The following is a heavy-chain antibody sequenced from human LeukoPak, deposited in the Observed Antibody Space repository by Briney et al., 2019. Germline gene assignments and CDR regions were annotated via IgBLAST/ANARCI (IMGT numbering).Heavy chain of an antibody. CDR3: AGILRYFNWFRRGDWFDP. V-gene: IGHV3-7*01. Sequence: GGSLTLSCAASGFTFSSYWMSWVRQAPGKGLEWVANIKQDGSEKYYVDSVKGLFTISRDNAKNSLYLQMNSLRAEDTAVYYCAGILRYFNWFRRGDWFDPWGQGTLVTVSS. CDR1: GFTFSSYW. CDR2: IKQDGSEK. D-gene: IGHD3-9*01. J-gene: IGHJ5*02.